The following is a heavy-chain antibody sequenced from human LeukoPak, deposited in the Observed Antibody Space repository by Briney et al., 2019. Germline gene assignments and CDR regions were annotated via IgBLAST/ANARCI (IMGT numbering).Heavy chain of an antibody. V-gene: IGHV3-33*01. CDR1: GFTLSSYV. J-gene: IGHJ5*02. CDR2: IWYDGSNK. CDR3: ARVGYNYGQDVDNWFDP. Sequence: GRSLRLSCAASGFTLSSYVMHWVSQAPGKGLEGVAVIWYDGSNKYYADSLKGRFTISRDNSKNTLYLQMNSLRAEDTAVYYCARVGYNYGQDVDNWFDPWGQGTLVTVSS. D-gene: IGHD5-18*01.